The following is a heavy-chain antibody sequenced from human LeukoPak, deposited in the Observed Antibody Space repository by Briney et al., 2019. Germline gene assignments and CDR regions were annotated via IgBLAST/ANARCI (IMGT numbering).Heavy chain of an antibody. CDR3: AKDGGVWFGESNDY. V-gene: IGHV3-30*02. CDR2: IQYDGSNK. Sequence: GGSLRLSCAASGLSFSSYGMHWVRQAPGKGLEWVAFIQYDGSNKFYADSVKGRFTISRDNSKNTLYLQMNSLRAEDTAVYYCAKDGGVWFGESNDYWGQGTLVTVSS. CDR1: GLSFSSYG. D-gene: IGHD3-10*01. J-gene: IGHJ4*02.